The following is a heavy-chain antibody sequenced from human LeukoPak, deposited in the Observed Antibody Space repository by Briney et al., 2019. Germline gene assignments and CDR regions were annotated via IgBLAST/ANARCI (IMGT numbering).Heavy chain of an antibody. V-gene: IGHV3-74*01. D-gene: IGHD5-12*01. Sequence: GGSLRLSCAASGNYWMHWVRQAPGKGLVWVSHINSDGSWTSYADSVKGRFTISRDNSKNTLYLQMNSLRAEDTAVYYCARDLGYSAYGAFDYWGQGTLVTVSS. CDR3: ARDLGYSAYGAFDY. CDR2: INSDGSWT. CDR1: GNYW. J-gene: IGHJ4*02.